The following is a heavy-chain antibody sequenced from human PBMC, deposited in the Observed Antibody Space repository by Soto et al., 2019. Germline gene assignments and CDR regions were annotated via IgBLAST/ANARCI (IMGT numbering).Heavy chain of an antibody. V-gene: IGHV4-31*03. Sequence: QVQLQESGPGLVKPSQTLSLTCTVSGGSITSGGYYWTWIRQHPGKGLEWIGYIYYSGSTYYNPSLKSRVTISIHTSKNQFSLKLSSVTAADTAVYYCARLAGEEDIAYWGQGTLVTVSS. D-gene: IGHD5-12*01. CDR1: GGSITSGGYY. CDR3: ARLAGEEDIAY. J-gene: IGHJ4*02. CDR2: IYYSGST.